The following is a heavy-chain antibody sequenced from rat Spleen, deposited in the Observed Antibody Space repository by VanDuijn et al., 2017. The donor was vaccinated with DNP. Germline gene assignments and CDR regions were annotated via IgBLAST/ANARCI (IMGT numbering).Heavy chain of an antibody. J-gene: IGHJ2*01. CDR1: GFSVTSYG. V-gene: IGHV2S8*01. CDR3: AREDYGYNYFDY. CDR2: ISSGGSA. Sequence: QVQLKESGPGLVQPSQTLSLTCTVSGFSVTSYGVSWVRQFPGKGLEWIAAISSGGSADYNSALKFRLSISRDTSKSQIFLKMNSLQTEDIATYYCAREDYGYNYFDYWGQGVMVTVSS. D-gene: IGHD1-9*01.